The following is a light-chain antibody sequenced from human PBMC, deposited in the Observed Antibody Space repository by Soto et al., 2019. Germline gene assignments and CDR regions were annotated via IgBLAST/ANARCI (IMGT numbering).Light chain of an antibody. J-gene: IGLJ1*01. CDR3: AAWDDSLNVPVYV. Sequence: QSALTQPPSASGTPGQRVTISCSGSSSNIGSNTVNWYQQLPGTAPKLLIYSNNQRPSGVPDQFSGSKSGTSASLAIGGLQSEDEADFYCAAWDDSLNVPVYVFGTGTKVTVL. V-gene: IGLV1-44*01. CDR2: SNN. CDR1: SSNIGSNT.